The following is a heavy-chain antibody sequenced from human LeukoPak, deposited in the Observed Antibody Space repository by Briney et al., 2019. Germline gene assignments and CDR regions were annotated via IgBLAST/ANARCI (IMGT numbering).Heavy chain of an antibody. CDR2: IYYTGTT. CDR1: GDSTNTYF. J-gene: IGHJ4*02. D-gene: IGHD4-17*01. Sequence: SETLSLTCTLSGDSTNTYFWSWIRQSPGKGLEWIGYIYYTGTTNYNPSLKSRVTISVDTSKNQFSLKLSSVTAADTAVYYCARVRMTALFDYWGQGTLVTVSS. V-gene: IGHV4-59*01. CDR3: ARVRMTALFDY.